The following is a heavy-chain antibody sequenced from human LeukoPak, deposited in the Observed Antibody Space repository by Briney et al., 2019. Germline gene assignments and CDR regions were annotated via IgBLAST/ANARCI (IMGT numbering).Heavy chain of an antibody. CDR3: AKDPHYYGSGSYSAYFDY. D-gene: IGHD3-10*01. Sequence: GGSLRLSCAASGFTFSSYGMHWVRQAPGKGLEWVAVISYDGSNKYYVDSVKGRFTISRDNSKNTLYLQMNSLRAEDTAVYYCAKDPHYYGSGSYSAYFDYWGQGTLDTVSS. CDR1: GFTFSSYG. J-gene: IGHJ4*02. V-gene: IGHV3-30*18. CDR2: ISYDGSNK.